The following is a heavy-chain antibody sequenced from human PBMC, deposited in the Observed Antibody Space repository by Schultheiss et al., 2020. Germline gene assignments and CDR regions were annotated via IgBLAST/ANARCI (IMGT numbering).Heavy chain of an antibody. CDR1: GFSFSRYA. D-gene: IGHD3-16*02. Sequence: GGSLRLSCAASGFSFSRYAMSWARQAPGKGLDWVSTISDSGGSTYYVDSVKGRFTISRDNSKNTLYLQMNSLRAEDTAVYYCAKVAWGTYRYTDYWGQGTLVTVSS. V-gene: IGHV3-23*01. CDR2: ISDSGGST. CDR3: AKVAWGTYRYTDY. J-gene: IGHJ4*02.